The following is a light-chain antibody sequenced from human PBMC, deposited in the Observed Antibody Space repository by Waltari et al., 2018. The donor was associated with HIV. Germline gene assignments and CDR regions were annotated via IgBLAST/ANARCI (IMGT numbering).Light chain of an antibody. J-gene: IGLJ2*01. CDR2: GDG. CDR1: RSNIGSNS. V-gene: IGLV1-44*01. Sequence: QSVLAQPPSASGTPGQRVTISCSGSRSNIGSNSVNWYQHFPGTAPKLLIYGDGLRPSGVPSRFSGSKFGTSASLVITGLQSGDEADYDCSTWDDRLNGPVVFGGGTRLTVL. CDR3: STWDDRLNGPVV.